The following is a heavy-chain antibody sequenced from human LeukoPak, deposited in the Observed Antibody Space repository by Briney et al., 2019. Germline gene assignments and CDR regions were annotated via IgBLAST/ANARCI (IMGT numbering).Heavy chain of an antibody. J-gene: IGHJ3*02. V-gene: IGHV5-51*01. D-gene: IGHD3-22*01. Sequence: GESLKISWKGSGYSFTSYWIDWVRQMPGKGLGWMGIIYAGDSDTRYSPSFQGQVTISADKSISTAYLQWSSLKASDTAMYYCARQAHYYDSSGYVPEAFDIWGQGTMVTVSS. CDR2: IYAGDSDT. CDR3: ARQAHYYDSSGYVPEAFDI. CDR1: GYSFTSYW.